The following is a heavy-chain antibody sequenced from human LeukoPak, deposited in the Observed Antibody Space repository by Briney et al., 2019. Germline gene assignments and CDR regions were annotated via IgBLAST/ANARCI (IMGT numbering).Heavy chain of an antibody. CDR3: AKGGCRGVICYSVRGLDP. Sequence: GGSLRLSCAASGFTFSSYAMSWVRQAPGKGLEWVSAISGSGGSTYYADSVKGRFTISRDNSKNTLYLQMNSLRAEDTAVYYCAKGGCRGVICYSVRGLDPWGQGTLVTVSS. J-gene: IGHJ5*02. CDR1: GFTFSSYA. CDR2: ISGSGGST. V-gene: IGHV3-23*01. D-gene: IGHD2-15*01.